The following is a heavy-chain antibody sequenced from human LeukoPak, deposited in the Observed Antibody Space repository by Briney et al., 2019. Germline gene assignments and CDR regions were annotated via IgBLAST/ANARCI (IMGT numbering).Heavy chain of an antibody. J-gene: IGHJ4*02. Sequence: PGGSLRLSCRGSGYSFTSYWIGWVRQMPGKGLEWMGIIYPGGSDTRYSPSFQGQVTISADKSISTVYLQWSSLKASDTAMYYCARLPYYDFWSGYYTGIDYWGQGTLVTVSS. CDR1: GYSFTSYW. V-gene: IGHV5-51*01. CDR3: ARLPYYDFWSGYYTGIDY. D-gene: IGHD3-3*01. CDR2: IYPGGSDT.